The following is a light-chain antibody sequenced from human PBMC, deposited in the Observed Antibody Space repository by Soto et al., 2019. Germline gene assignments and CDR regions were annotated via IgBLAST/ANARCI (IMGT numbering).Light chain of an antibody. J-gene: IGKJ5*01. Sequence: THSPSTLSASVDDTVTVTCRASQSVSGWLAWYQQKPGEAPKLLIYDASSLETGVPSRFSGSGSGTDFTLTISSLQPEDFATYYCQQYDNLPLLFGQGTRLAIK. CDR3: QQYDNLPLL. CDR1: QSVSGW. V-gene: IGKV1-5*01. CDR2: DAS.